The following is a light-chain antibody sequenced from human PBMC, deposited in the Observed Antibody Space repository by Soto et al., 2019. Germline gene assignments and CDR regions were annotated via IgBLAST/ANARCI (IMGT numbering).Light chain of an antibody. CDR3: QEYSGAPPG. V-gene: IGKV1-27*01. J-gene: IGKJ4*02. Sequence: DIQMTQSPSSLSASVGDRVTITCRASQAIGNYLAWYQQKPGKAPKLLIYAASTLQSGVPSRFSGNGSGTDFTLTISSLQPEDFATYICQEYSGAPPGFGGGTKVEV. CDR1: QAIGNY. CDR2: AAS.